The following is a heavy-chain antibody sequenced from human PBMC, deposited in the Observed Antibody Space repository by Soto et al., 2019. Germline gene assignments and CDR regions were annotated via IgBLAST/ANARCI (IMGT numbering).Heavy chain of an antibody. J-gene: IGHJ4*02. Sequence: QVQLVESGGGVGQPGRSLRLSCAASGFSFSSYAMYWVRQAPGKGLEWVAVISYDGSKKYYADSVKGRFTISRDNSKNTLYLQMNSLRTEDTAVYYCAIGAPPDYWGQGTLVTVSS. CDR2: ISYDGSKK. V-gene: IGHV3-30-3*01. CDR1: GFSFSSYA. CDR3: AIGAPPDY.